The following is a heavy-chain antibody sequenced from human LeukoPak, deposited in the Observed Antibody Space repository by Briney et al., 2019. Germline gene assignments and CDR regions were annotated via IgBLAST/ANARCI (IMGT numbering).Heavy chain of an antibody. V-gene: IGHV4-39*01. CDR3: ARRYSGYGYFDY. J-gene: IGHJ4*02. Sequence: SEPLSLTCTVPGGSIGNTGYYWGWIRQPPGKGLEWIGSMHYSGGSNYNPSLKSRVTMYVDTSKNQFSLTLSSVPAADTAVYYCARRYSGYGYFDYWGQGTLVTVSS. CDR1: GGSIGNTGYY. D-gene: IGHD5-12*01. CDR2: MHYSGGS.